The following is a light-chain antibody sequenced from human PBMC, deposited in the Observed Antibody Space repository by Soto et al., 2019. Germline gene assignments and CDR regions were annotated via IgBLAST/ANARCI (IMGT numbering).Light chain of an antibody. J-gene: IGKJ5*01. CDR2: AAS. V-gene: IGKV3-20*01. Sequence: EIVLTQSPVTLSLSPGERATLSCRASESISSTNLGWYQQKPGQAPRLLIYAASSRATGIPVRFSGSGSGTDFTLTISRLEPEDFAVYYCQQYGSSSTFGQGTRLEIK. CDR1: ESISSTN. CDR3: QQYGSSST.